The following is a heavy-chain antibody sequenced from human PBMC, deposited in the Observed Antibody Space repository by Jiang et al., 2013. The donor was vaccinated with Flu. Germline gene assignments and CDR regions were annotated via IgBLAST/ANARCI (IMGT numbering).Heavy chain of an antibody. CDR3: ARDHQTVAVAPAHFDF. V-gene: IGHV3-11*06. J-gene: IGHJ4*02. CDR2: ITPTSSFT. D-gene: IGHD4-23*01. Sequence: VQLVESGGGLVKPGGSLRLSCAASGFAFSDYYMSWVRQAPGKGLEWIAYITPTSSFTHYADSVKGRFSISRDNSKNSLFLQLNNLRVEDTAIYYCARDHQTVAVAPAHFDFWGPGNLVIVSS. CDR1: GFAFSDYY.